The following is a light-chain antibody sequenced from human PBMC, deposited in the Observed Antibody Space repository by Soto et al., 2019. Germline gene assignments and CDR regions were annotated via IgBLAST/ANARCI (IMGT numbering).Light chain of an antibody. J-gene: IGKJ2*01. CDR1: QSVSSSY. CDR3: QEYGSSVQGGT. CDR2: GAS. V-gene: IGKV3-20*01. Sequence: EIVLTQSPGTLSLSPGERATLSCRASQSVSSSYLAWYQQKPGQAPRLLIYGASSRATGIPDRFSGSGSGTDFTLTISRLEPEDCAVYYWQEYGSSVQGGTFGQGTKLEIK.